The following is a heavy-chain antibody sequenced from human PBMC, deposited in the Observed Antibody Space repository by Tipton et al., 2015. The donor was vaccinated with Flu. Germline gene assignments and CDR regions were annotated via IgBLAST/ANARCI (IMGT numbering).Heavy chain of an antibody. Sequence: SLRLSCAASQFTFSNYAMSWVRQAPGKGLEWVANIKEDGTTTYHLGSVKGRFTISRDNARNSVFLQMRNLRAEDTARYYCAAFKNSGYWGQGTLVTVST. V-gene: IGHV3-7*01. CDR2: IKEDGTTT. J-gene: IGHJ4*02. CDR3: AAFKNSGY. CDR1: QFTFSNYA. D-gene: IGHD2-21*01.